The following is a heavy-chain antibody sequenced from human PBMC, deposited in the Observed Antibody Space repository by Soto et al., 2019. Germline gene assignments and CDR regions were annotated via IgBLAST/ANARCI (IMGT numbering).Heavy chain of an antibody. J-gene: IGHJ2*01. V-gene: IGHV3-11*01. Sequence: GGSLRLSCAASGFTFSDYYMSWVRQAPGKGLEWVSYISSSGSTIYYADSVKGRFTISRDNAKNSLYLQMNSLRAEDTAVYYCARVRYYYDSSETAHSYFDLWGRGTLVTVSS. CDR2: ISSSGSTI. CDR3: ARVRYYYDSSETAHSYFDL. D-gene: IGHD3-22*01. CDR1: GFTFSDYY.